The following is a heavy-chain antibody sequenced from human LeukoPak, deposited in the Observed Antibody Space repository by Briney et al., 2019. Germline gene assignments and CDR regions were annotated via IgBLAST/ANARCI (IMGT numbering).Heavy chain of an antibody. V-gene: IGHV3-9*01. J-gene: IGHJ4*02. CDR3: AKDIAKSNIVVVPAAIFDY. CDR1: GLTFDDYA. CDR2: ISWNSGSI. Sequence: GRSLRLSCAASGLTFDDYAMHWVRQAPGKGLEWVSGISWNSGSIGYADSVKGRFTISRDDAKNSLYLQMNSLRAEDTALYYCAKDIAKSNIVVVPAAIFDYWGQGTLVTVSS. D-gene: IGHD2-2*02.